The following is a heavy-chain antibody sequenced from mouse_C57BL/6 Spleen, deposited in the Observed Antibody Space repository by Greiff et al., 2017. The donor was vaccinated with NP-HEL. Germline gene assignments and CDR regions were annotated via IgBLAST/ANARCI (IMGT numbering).Heavy chain of an antibody. D-gene: IGHD2-2*01. J-gene: IGHJ4*01. Sequence: QVQLKESGAELVKPGASVKISCKASGYAFSSYWMNWVKQRPGRGLGWIGQFYPGDGDTNYNGKFKGKATLTADKSSSTAYMQLSSLTSEDSAVYFCAREGVSTMVTTRAMDYWGQGTSVTVSS. CDR1: GYAFSSYW. V-gene: IGHV1-80*01. CDR2: FYPGDGDT. CDR3: AREGVSTMVTTRAMDY.